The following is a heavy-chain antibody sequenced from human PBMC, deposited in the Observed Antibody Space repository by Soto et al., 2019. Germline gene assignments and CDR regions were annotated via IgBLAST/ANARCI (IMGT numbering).Heavy chain of an antibody. Sequence: ASVKFSCKASGYTFTSYDINWVRQATGQGLEWMGWMNPNSGNTGYAQKFQGRVTMTRNTSIGTDYMELSRLRSEDTAVYYCARGGRPGHINDILTPFDYWGQGTLVTVSS. CDR2: MNPNSGNT. D-gene: IGHD3-9*01. CDR3: ARGGRPGHINDILTPFDY. V-gene: IGHV1-8*01. J-gene: IGHJ4*02. CDR1: GYTFTSYD.